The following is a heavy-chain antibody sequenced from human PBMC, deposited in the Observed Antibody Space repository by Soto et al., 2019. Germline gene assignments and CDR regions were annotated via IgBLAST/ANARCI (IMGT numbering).Heavy chain of an antibody. V-gene: IGHV4-31*03. CDR2: IYYSGST. Sequence: SETLSLTCTVSGGSISSGGYYWSWIRQHPGKGLEWIGYIYYSGSTYYNPSLKSRVTISVDTSKNQFSLKLSSVTAADTAVYYCARVGVYSGYDYDYYYYYMDVWGKGTTVTVSS. CDR1: GGSISSGGYY. J-gene: IGHJ6*03. CDR3: ARVGVYSGYDYDYYYYYMDV. D-gene: IGHD5-12*01.